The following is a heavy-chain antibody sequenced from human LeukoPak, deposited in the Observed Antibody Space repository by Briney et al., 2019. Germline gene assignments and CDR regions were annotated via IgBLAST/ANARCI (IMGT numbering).Heavy chain of an antibody. J-gene: IGHJ3*02. CDR2: MSYDGSNK. V-gene: IGHV3-30*04. Sequence: GGSLRLSCAASGFTFSTYAIHWVRQAPGKGLEWVAVMSYDGSNKYYADSVKGRFTISRDNSKNTLYLQMNSLRAEDTAVYYCARDRRHDAFDIWGQGTMVTVSS. CDR1: GFTFSTYA. CDR3: ARDRRHDAFDI.